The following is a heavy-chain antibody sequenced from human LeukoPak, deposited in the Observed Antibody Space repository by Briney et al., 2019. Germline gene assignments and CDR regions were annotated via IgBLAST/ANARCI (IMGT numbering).Heavy chain of an antibody. Sequence: ASVKVSCKASGYTFTSYDINWVRQATGQGLEWMGWMNPNSGNTGYAQKFQGRVTMTRSTSISTAYMELSSLRSEDTAVYYCARISSGWANYYYYGMDVWGQGTTVTVSS. J-gene: IGHJ6*02. D-gene: IGHD6-19*01. V-gene: IGHV1-8*01. CDR3: ARISSGWANYYYYGMDV. CDR1: GYTFTSYD. CDR2: MNPNSGNT.